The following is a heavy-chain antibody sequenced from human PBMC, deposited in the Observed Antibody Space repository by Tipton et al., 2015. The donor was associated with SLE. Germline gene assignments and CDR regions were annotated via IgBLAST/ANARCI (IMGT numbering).Heavy chain of an antibody. Sequence: LRLSCTVSGDSISTGNYYWSWIRQPAGKGLEWIGRIYPSVTTNYNPSLTSQVTMSIDTSKNQFSLKLSSVAAADTAVYYCARGPGSASGEAFDIWGQWTMVTVSS. J-gene: IGHJ3*02. CDR3: ARGPGSASGEAFDI. CDR1: GDSISTGNYY. CDR2: IYPSVTT. D-gene: IGHD1-26*01. V-gene: IGHV4-61*02.